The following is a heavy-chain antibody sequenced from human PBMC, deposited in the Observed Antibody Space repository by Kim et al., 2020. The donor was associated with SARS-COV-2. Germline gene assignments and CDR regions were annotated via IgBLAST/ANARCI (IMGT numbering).Heavy chain of an antibody. Sequence: SRVTISVDTSKNQFSLKLSSVTAADTAVYYCARHPPGRYFDWLLFPHFDYWGQGTLVTVSS. V-gene: IGHV4-39*01. J-gene: IGHJ4*02. D-gene: IGHD3-9*01. CDR3: ARHPPGRYFDWLLFPHFDY.